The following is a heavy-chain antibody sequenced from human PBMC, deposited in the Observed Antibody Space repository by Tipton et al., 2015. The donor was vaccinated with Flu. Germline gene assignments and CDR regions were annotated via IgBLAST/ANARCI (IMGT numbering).Heavy chain of an antibody. CDR2: ISDSGSSL. CDR3: ARDWAATGWRGGMDV. J-gene: IGHJ6*02. D-gene: IGHD6-13*01. CDR1: GFRFSSYE. V-gene: IGHV3-48*03. Sequence: AVSGFRFSSYEMNWVRQAPGKGLEWVSYISDSGSSLYYADSVKGRFTISRDNALNSLYLHMNSLRAEDTAVYYCARDWAATGWRGGMDVWGQGTTVTVSS.